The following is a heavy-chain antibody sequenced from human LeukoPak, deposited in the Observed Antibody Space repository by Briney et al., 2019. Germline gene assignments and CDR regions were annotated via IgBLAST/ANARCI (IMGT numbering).Heavy chain of an antibody. V-gene: IGHV3-23*01. CDR2: ISGSGGST. Sequence: GGSLRLSCAASGFTFSSYAMSWVRQAPGKGLEWVSTISGSGGSTYYADSVKGRFTISRDNSKNTLYLQMNSLRAEDTAVYYCAKVRMYYYDSSGYYPTERYFDYWGQGTLVTVSS. CDR3: AKVRMYYYDSSGYYPTERYFDY. CDR1: GFTFSSYA. J-gene: IGHJ4*02. D-gene: IGHD3-22*01.